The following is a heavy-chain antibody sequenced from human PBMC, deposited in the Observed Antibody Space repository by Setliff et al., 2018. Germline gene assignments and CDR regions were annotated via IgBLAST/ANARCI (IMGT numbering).Heavy chain of an antibody. D-gene: IGHD5-18*01. V-gene: IGHV4-59*02. CDR2: IQKSGSA. CDR1: GVSVSSYY. J-gene: IGHJ4*02. CDR3: ARGSGRGYSYGLFDY. Sequence: SETLSLTCNVSGVSVSSYYWSWIRQPPGKGLECIGYIQKSGSANYNPSLMSRVTISVDTSRNQFSLKLTSVTAADTAVYFCARGSGRGYSYGLFDYWGQGSLVTVSS.